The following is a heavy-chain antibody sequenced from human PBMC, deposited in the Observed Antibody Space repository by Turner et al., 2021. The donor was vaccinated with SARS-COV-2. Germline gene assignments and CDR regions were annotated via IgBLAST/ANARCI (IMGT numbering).Heavy chain of an antibody. J-gene: IGHJ2*01. CDR3: ARPNSCGGDCYYFDL. CDR2: IIPLPGIA. Sequence: QVQLVQSGAEVRKPGSSVKVSCRASGGTFSSFIINWVRQAPGQGLEWMGGIIPLPGIADYAQKFQGRVTVTADTSTSTVYMELSSLRSEDTAVYYCARPNSCGGDCYYFDLWGRGTLVTVSS. CDR1: GGTFSSFI. V-gene: IGHV1-69*02. D-gene: IGHD2-21*02.